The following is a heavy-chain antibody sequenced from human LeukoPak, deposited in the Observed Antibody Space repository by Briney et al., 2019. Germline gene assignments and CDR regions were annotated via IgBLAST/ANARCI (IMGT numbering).Heavy chain of an antibody. CDR2: ISASGTLT. Sequence: GGSLRLSCAASGFTFSSYSMNWVRQAPGKGLEWISYISASGTLTHCADSVEGRFTISRDNAKNSLYLQMNSLRGEDTAVYYCARDGTPIHSSGWVHMDVWGKGTTVTISS. D-gene: IGHD6-25*01. CDR3: ARDGTPIHSSGWVHMDV. V-gene: IGHV3-48*04. J-gene: IGHJ6*04. CDR1: GFTFSSYS.